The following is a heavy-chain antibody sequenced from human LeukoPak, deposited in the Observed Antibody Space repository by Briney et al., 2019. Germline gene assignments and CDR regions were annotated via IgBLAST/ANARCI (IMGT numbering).Heavy chain of an antibody. V-gene: IGHV4-39*01. CDR1: GGSISSSSYY. J-gene: IGHJ6*03. CDR3: ARGYCSGGSCYHPYYYSYYMDV. Sequence: SETLSLTCTVSGGSISSSSYYWGWIRQPPGKGLEWIGSIYYIGSTYYNPSLKSRVTISVDTSKNQFSLKLSSVTAADTAVYYCARGYCSGGSCYHPYYYSYYMDVWGKGTTVTVSS. CDR2: IYYIGST. D-gene: IGHD2-15*01.